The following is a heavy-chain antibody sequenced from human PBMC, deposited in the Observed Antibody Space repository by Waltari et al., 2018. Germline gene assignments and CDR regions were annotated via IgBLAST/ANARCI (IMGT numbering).Heavy chain of an antibody. CDR2: INRDGSTT. D-gene: IGHD6-19*01. J-gene: IGHJ4*02. Sequence: EVQLVESGGGLVQPGGSLRLSCAVSGFTFSSYWMQWVRQAPGKGLVWGSRINRDGSTTSYADSVKGRFTISRDNAKNTLYLQMNSLRVEDTAVYYCARAKSVVAGTCAYWGQGALVTVSS. CDR3: ARAKSVVAGTCAY. CDR1: GFTFSSYW. V-gene: IGHV3-74*01.